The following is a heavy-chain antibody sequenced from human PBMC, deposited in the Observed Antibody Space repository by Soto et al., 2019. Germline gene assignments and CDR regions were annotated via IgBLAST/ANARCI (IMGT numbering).Heavy chain of an antibody. CDR1: GGSISSYY. CDR3: AGRIAAAFSYGMDV. CDR2: IYYSGST. D-gene: IGHD6-13*01. V-gene: IGHV4-59*01. J-gene: IGHJ6*02. Sequence: QVQLQESGPGLVKPSETLSLTCTVSGGSISSYYWSWIRQPPGKGLEWIGYIYYSGSTNYNPSLRCRVPISVDTSENQFSLKLSSVTAADTAVYYCAGRIAAAFSYGMDVWGQGTTVTVSS.